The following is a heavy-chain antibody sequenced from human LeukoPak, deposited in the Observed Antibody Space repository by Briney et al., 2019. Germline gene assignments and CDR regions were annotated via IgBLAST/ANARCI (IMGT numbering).Heavy chain of an antibody. CDR2: VRYDGSKK. CDR3: ALIRDYDSTVKDY. V-gene: IGHV3-30*02. CDR1: GFSFSNYG. D-gene: IGHD3-22*01. J-gene: IGHJ4*02. Sequence: GGSLRLSCAASGFSFSNYGMHWVRQAPGKGLEWVAFVRYDGSKKNYADAVRGRFTISRDNSKNTLYLQMSSLRAEDKAVYYCALIRDYDSTVKDYWGQGTLVTVSS.